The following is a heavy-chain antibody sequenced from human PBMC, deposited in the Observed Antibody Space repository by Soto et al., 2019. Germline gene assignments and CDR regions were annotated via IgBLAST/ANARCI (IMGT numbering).Heavy chain of an antibody. Sequence: HPGXSLRLSCAASGFTFSSYDMHCVRQATLKGLQRVSAIGTAGDTYYPGSVKGRFTISRENAKNSLYLQMNSLRAEDTAVYYCARSSQLVGAFDYWGQGTRVTGSS. D-gene: IGHD2-21*01. CDR2: IGTAGDT. CDR1: GFTFSSYD. V-gene: IGHV3-13*01. J-gene: IGHJ4*02. CDR3: ARSSQLVGAFDY.